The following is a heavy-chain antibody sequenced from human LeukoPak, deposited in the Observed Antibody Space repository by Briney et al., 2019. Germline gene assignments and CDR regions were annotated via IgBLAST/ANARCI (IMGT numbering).Heavy chain of an antibody. CDR3: ARRSLIYGDYVLFDY. CDR1: GASINSHH. Sequence: SETLSLTCSVSGASINSHHWTWIRQPAGKGLEWIGRIYISGSTNYSPSLMSRVTMSVDTSKNQFSLKLSSVTAADTAVYYCARRSLIYGDYVLFDYWGQGTLVTVSS. CDR2: IYISGST. D-gene: IGHD4-17*01. J-gene: IGHJ4*02. V-gene: IGHV4-4*07.